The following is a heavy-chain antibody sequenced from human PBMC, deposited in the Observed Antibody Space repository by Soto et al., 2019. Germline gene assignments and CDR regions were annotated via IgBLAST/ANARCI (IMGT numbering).Heavy chain of an antibody. D-gene: IGHD6-13*01. CDR3: ARANPDSSSWYPHVDY. Sequence: GSLRLSCAASGFTFSSYWMHWVRQAPGKGLVWVSRINSDGSSTSYADSVKGRFTISRDNAKNTLYLQMNSLRAEDTAVYYCARANPDSSSWYPHVDYWGQGTMVTVSS. J-gene: IGHJ4*02. CDR2: INSDGSST. V-gene: IGHV3-74*01. CDR1: GFTFSSYW.